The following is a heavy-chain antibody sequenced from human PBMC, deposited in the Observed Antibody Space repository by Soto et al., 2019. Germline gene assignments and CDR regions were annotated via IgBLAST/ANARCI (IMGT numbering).Heavy chain of an antibody. D-gene: IGHD6-13*01. CDR2: ISKDGSQN. V-gene: IGHV3-30*03. CDR1: GFAFGAYA. CDR3: ARESYTSSQGFDP. Sequence: QVQLVESGGGVVQPGRSLRLSCAASGFAFGAYAMHWVRQAPGKGLEWVAGISKDGSQNDYADSVKGRFIIFRDSSQKTVHLQMNSLRVEDTAVYYCARESYTSSQGFDPWGQGTVVTVSS. J-gene: IGHJ3*01.